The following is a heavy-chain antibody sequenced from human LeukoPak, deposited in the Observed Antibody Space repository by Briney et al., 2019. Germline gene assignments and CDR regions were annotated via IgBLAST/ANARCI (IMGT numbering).Heavy chain of an antibody. V-gene: IGHV3-21*01. CDR2: ITSSSTYI. CDR3: ARDGSDTKRSFDP. CDR1: GFTFSSYN. D-gene: IGHD2-2*01. J-gene: IGHJ5*02. Sequence: GGSLRLSCAASGFTFSSYNMNWVRQAPGKGLEWVSSITSSSTYIYYADSVKGRFTISRDNARNSLYLQMNSLRAEDTAVYYCARDGSDTKRSFDPWGQGTLVTVSS.